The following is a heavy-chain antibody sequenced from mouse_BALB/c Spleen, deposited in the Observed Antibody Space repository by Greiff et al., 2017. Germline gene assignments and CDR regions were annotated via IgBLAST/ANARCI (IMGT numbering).Heavy chain of an antibody. CDR1: GYSITSDYA. D-gene: IGHD2-4*01. V-gene: IGHV3-2*02. CDR2: ISYSGST. CDR3: ARSYYDYDVGY. J-gene: IGHJ2*01. Sequence: DVKLQESGPGLVKPSQSLSLTCTVTGYSITSDYAWNWIRQFPGNKLEWMGYISYSGSTSYNPSLKSRISITRDTSKNQFFLQLNSVTTEDTATYYCARSYYDYDVGYWGQGTTLTVSS.